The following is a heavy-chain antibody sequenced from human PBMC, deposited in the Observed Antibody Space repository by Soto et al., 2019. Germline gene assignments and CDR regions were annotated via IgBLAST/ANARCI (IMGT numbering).Heavy chain of an antibody. D-gene: IGHD2-15*01. CDR1: GFTVSRNY. CDR3: ARDAVVTGGFDY. CDR2: IFSGGSK. J-gene: IGHJ4*02. V-gene: IGHV3-53*01. Sequence: EVQLVKPGGGLIKPGGSLRLSCAASGFTVSRNYMSWVRQAPGKGLEWVSVIFSGGSKYYADSVKGRFTISRDNSKNTLYLQMNSLRAEDTAVYYCARDAVVTGGFDYWGQGTLVTVSS.